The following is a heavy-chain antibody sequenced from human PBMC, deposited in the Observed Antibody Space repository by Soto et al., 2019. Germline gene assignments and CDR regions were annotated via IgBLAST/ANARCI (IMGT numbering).Heavy chain of an antibody. Sequence: EVQLVESGGGLIQPGDSLRHSCAASGFSVTRYYMGWVRQAPVKGLEWVSSVITGGSTYYADSVEGRFTISRDTSKNTLSLQMNSLGVDDTAIYYCARGSLCSGWYDWGQGTLVTVSP. CDR1: GFSVTRYY. CDR3: ARGSLCSGWYD. CDR2: VITGGST. V-gene: IGHV3-53*01. D-gene: IGHD6-19*01. J-gene: IGHJ4*02.